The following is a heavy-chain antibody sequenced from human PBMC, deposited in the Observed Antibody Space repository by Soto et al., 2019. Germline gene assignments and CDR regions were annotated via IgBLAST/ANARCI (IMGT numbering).Heavy chain of an antibody. Sequence: VQLVQSGVEVKRPGASVKVSCKASGYTFISHGISWVRQAPGQGLAWMGWISGKNGNRNYAQKLKSRVTLTTDTSTSTAYMELSSLRSDDTAVYYGARVSSSIVVVPDYGMDVWGQGTTVTVSS. J-gene: IGHJ6*02. CDR1: GYTFISHG. CDR3: ARVSSSIVVVPDYGMDV. D-gene: IGHD2-15*01. V-gene: IGHV1-18*04. CDR2: ISGKNGNR.